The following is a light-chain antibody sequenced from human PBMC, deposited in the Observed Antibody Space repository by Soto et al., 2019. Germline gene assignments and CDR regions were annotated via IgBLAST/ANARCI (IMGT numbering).Light chain of an antibody. CDR3: SSYTGSSTLDVV. CDR2: DVS. CDR1: SSDVGGYNY. V-gene: IGLV2-14*01. J-gene: IGLJ2*01. Sequence: QSALTQPASVSGSPGQSITISCTGTSSDVGGYNYVSWYQQHPGKAPKLMIYDVSNRPSGVSNRFSGSKSGNTASLTISGLQAEDEADYYCSSYTGSSTLDVVFGGGTKVT.